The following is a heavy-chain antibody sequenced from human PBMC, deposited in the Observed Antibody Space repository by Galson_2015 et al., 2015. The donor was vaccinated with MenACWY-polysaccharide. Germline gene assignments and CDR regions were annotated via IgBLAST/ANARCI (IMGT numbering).Heavy chain of an antibody. J-gene: IGHJ4*02. V-gene: IGHV4-39*01. CDR2: IYYSGST. D-gene: IGHD2/OR15-2a*01. CDR3: ARRLRIMSDDYYFDY. CDR1: GGSVGGSSYY. Sequence: ETLSLTCTVSGGSVGGSSYYWGWIRQPPGKGLEWIGSIYYSGSTYYNPSLKSRVTLSFDTSKNQFSLKLRSVTAADTAVYYCARRLRIMSDDYYFDYWGQGTLVTVSS.